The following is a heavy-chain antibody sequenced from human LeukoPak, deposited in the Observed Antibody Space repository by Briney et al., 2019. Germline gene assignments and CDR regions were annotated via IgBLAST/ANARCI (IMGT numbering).Heavy chain of an antibody. V-gene: IGHV4-59*01. D-gene: IGHD2-8*01. CDR1: GGSISNYY. CDR3: AGLGASGNGCLSWFDP. CDR2: IYYSGST. J-gene: IGHJ5*02. Sequence: SETLSLTCTVSGGSISNYYWSWVRQPPGKGLEWIGYIYYSGSTTYNPSLKSRVTISVDTSKNQFSLKLSSVTAADTAVYYCAGLGASGNGCLSWFDPWGQGTLVTVSS.